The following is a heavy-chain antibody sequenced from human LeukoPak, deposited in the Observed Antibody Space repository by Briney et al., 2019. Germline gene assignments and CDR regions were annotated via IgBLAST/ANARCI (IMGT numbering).Heavy chain of an antibody. D-gene: IGHD1-14*01. CDR1: GFTFSVYW. Sequence: GGSLRLFCAASGFTFSVYWMFWVRQARGGGLVWVSRHTSDGSSKDYADSVKGRFTISRDNAKRTLFLQMNSLRAEDTAVYYCARDGRLAYWGQGTLVTVSA. CDR3: ARDGRLAY. J-gene: IGHJ4*02. CDR2: HTSDGSSK. V-gene: IGHV3-74*01.